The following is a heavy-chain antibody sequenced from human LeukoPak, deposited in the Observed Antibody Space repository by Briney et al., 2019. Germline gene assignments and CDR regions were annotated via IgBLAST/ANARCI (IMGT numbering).Heavy chain of an antibody. D-gene: IGHD2-21*02. CDR1: GGTFSSYA. Sequence: SVKVSCKASGGTFSSYAISWVRQAPGQGLEWMGGIIPIFGTANYAQKFQGRVTITADESTGTAYMELSSLRSEDTAVYYCARGVLGGDSRYYFDYWGQGTLVTVSS. CDR3: ARGVLGGDSRYYFDY. J-gene: IGHJ4*02. V-gene: IGHV1-69*13. CDR2: IIPIFGTA.